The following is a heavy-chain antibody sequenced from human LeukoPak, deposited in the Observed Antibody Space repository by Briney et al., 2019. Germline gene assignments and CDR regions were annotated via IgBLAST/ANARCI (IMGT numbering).Heavy chain of an antibody. CDR2: IYSGGSK. D-gene: IGHD6-19*01. CDR1: GFTVSSNY. V-gene: IGHV3-53*01. Sequence: PGGSLRLSCAASGFTVSSNYMSWVRQAPGKGLELVSVIYSGGSKYYADSVKGRFTISRDDSKNTLYLQMNSLRAEDTAVYYCARGPGIAVAGTIYNWFDPWGQGTLVTVSS. J-gene: IGHJ5*02. CDR3: ARGPGIAVAGTIYNWFDP.